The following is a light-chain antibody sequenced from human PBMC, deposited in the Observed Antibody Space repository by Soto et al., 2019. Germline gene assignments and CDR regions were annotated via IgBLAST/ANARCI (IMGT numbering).Light chain of an antibody. Sequence: DTQMTRSPSSLSASVGDRISITCRASQTVSTYLNWYQQKAGQAPTLLISATSTLQSGVPSRFSGSGSGTEFTLTITSLQPEDFATYYCQQTYTTPRTFGQGTKVAFK. CDR1: QTVSTY. CDR3: QQTYTTPRT. V-gene: IGKV1-39*01. CDR2: ATS. J-gene: IGKJ1*01.